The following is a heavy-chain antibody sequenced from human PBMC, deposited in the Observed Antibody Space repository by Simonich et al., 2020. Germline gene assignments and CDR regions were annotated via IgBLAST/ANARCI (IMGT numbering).Heavy chain of an antibody. D-gene: IGHD7-27*01. Sequence: EVQLVESGGGLVQPGGSLRLSCAASGFTFSSYWMSWVRQGPGKGLEWWANIKQDGSEKYYVDSVKGRFTISRDNAKNSLYLQMNSLRAEDTAVYYCARDGLGTAYYYYMDVWGKGTTVTVSS. CDR1: GFTFSSYW. CDR2: IKQDGSEK. CDR3: ARDGLGTAYYYYMDV. V-gene: IGHV3-7*01. J-gene: IGHJ6*03.